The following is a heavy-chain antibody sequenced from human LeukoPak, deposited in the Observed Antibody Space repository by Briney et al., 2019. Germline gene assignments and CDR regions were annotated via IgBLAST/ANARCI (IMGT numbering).Heavy chain of an antibody. CDR1: GYTLTELS. J-gene: IGHJ1*01. D-gene: IGHD6-6*01. CDR3: ATDQRGYSSSSEYFQH. CDR2: FDPEDGET. Sequence: ASVKVSCKVSGYTLTELSMHWVRQAPGKGLEWMGGFDPEDGETIYAQKFRGRVTMTEDTSTDTAYMELSSLRSEDTAVYYCATDQRGYSSSSEYFQHWGQGTLVTVSS. V-gene: IGHV1-24*01.